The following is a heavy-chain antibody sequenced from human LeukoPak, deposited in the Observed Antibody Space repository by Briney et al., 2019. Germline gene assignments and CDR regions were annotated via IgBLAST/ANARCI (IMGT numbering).Heavy chain of an antibody. CDR1: GGSFSGYY. D-gene: IGHD5-12*01. Sequence: SETLSLTCAVYGGSFSGYYWSWIRQPPGKGLEWIGEINHSGSTNYNPSLKSRVTISVDTSKNQFSLKLSSVTAADTAMYYCARREIVATINYWGQGTLVTVSS. CDR2: INHSGST. J-gene: IGHJ4*02. V-gene: IGHV4-34*01. CDR3: ARREIVATINY.